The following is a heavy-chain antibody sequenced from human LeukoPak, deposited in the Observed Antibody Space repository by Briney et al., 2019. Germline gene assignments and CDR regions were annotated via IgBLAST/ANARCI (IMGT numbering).Heavy chain of an antibody. Sequence: WDSLKISCKGSAYSFTSYWISWVRQMPGKGLEWMGRIDPSDSDTNYSPSFQGHVTISADKSISTAYLQWSSLKASDTAMYYCARTGWFGELLFSYWGQGTLVTVSS. J-gene: IGHJ4*02. V-gene: IGHV5-10-1*01. CDR1: AYSFTSYW. CDR2: IDPSDSDT. CDR3: ARTGWFGELLFSY. D-gene: IGHD3-10*01.